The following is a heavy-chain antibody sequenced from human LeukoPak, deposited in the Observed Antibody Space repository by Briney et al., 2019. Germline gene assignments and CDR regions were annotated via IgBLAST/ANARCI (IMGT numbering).Heavy chain of an antibody. Sequence: GGSLRLSCAASGFTFSSYSMNWVRQAPGKGLEWVSVIYSGGSTYYADSVKGRFTISRDNSKNTLYLQMNSLRAEDTAVYYCARESYSSSWYSGYYYYMDVWGKGTTVTISS. V-gene: IGHV3-53*01. CDR3: ARESYSSSWYSGYYYYMDV. CDR1: GFTFSSYS. CDR2: IYSGGST. J-gene: IGHJ6*03. D-gene: IGHD6-13*01.